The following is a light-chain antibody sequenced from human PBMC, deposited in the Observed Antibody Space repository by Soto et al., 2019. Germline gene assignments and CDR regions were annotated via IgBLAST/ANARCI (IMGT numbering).Light chain of an antibody. V-gene: IGLV1-40*01. CDR3: QSYESSLSGWI. J-gene: IGLJ2*01. Sequence: QSVLTQPPSVSGAPGQRVIISCTGSSSNIGAGYEVHWYQQIPGTAPKLLIYGNTNRPSGVPDRFSASKSGTSASLAITGLQAEDEADYYCQSYESSLSGWIFGGGTKLTVL. CDR1: SSNIGAGYE. CDR2: GNT.